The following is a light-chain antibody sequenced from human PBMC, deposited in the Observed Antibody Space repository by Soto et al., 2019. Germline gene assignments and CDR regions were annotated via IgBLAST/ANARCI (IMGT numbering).Light chain of an antibody. V-gene: IGKV1-9*01. CDR2: RAS. CDR1: QDISTY. Sequence: QLTQSPSFLSASVGDRVTITCRASQDISTYLAWYQQKPGKAPQNLIYRASTLQTGVPSRFSGSGSGTEFTLTIRSLQPEDFATYYCHELNSYPRTFGQGTKVEIK. CDR3: HELNSYPRT. J-gene: IGKJ1*01.